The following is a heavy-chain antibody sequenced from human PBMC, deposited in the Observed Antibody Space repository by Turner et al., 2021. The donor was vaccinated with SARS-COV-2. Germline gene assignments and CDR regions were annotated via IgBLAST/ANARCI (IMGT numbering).Heavy chain of an antibody. CDR1: GDSISSSSYY. CDR3: ERHTRNPKLPNWFDP. CDR2: SNNSEGP. J-gene: IGHJ5*02. Sequence: QLQLQESGPGLVKPSETPSRTCTVSGDSISSSSYYWGWIRQPPGKGVEGIGSSNNSEGPNYKPALKGQVTIAVDRSKDQFSLRLSSVTAADTAVYYCERHTRNPKLPNWFDPWGQGTLVTVSS. V-gene: IGHV4-39*01. D-gene: IGHD1-1*01.